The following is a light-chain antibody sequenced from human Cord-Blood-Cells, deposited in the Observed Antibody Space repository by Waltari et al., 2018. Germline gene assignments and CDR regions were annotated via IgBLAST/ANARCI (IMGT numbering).Light chain of an antibody. CDR1: QSVSRY. V-gene: IGKV3-11*01. CDR2: DAS. Sequence: EIVLTQSPATLSLSPGERATLSCRASQSVSRYLAWYHQNPGQAPRLLIYDASNRATGIPARFSGSGSGTDFTLTISSLEPEDFAVYYCQQRSNWPPLTFGGGTKVEIK. J-gene: IGKJ4*01. CDR3: QQRSNWPPLT.